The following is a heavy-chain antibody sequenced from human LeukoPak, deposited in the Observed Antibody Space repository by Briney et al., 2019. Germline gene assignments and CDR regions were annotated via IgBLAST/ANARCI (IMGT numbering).Heavy chain of an antibody. D-gene: IGHD6-19*01. CDR1: GFTFSRYN. Sequence: GGSLRLSCAGSGFTFSRYNMNWVRQAPGKGLERVSSISSSSSYTYYADSVKGRFTISRDNAQNSLFLQMNSLRAEDTAVYYCARDAQWLVPEGYYYYMDVWGKGATVTVSS. V-gene: IGHV3-21*01. CDR2: ISSSSSYT. CDR3: ARDAQWLVPEGYYYYMDV. J-gene: IGHJ6*03.